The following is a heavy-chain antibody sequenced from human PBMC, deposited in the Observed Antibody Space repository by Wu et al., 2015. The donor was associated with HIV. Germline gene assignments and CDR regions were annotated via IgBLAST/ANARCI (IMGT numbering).Heavy chain of an antibody. V-gene: IGHV1-2*02. CDR2: INPNSGGT. D-gene: IGHD3-22*01. Sequence: QVQLAQSGAEVKKPGASVKVSCKASGYTFTDYYIHWVRQAPGQGLDWMGWINPNSGGTNYAQKFQGRVTMTRDTSISTAYLELSRLRSDDTAVYYCARDGRVDGSMIVVVISIDAFDILGRRTNSRPSL. CDR1: GYTFTDYY. CDR3: ARDGRVDGSMIVVVISIDAFDI. J-gene: IGHJ3*02.